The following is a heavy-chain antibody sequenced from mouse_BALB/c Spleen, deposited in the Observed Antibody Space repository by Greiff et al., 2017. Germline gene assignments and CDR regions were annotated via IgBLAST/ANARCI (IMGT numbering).Heavy chain of an antibody. Sequence: VQLQQSGAELVRPGTSVKVSCKASGYAFTNYLIEWVKQRPGQGLEWIGVINPGSGGTNYNEKFKGKATLTADKSSSTAYMQLSSLTSDDSAVYYCARVDYGYCDYWGQGTTLTVSS. D-gene: IGHD1-1*01. V-gene: IGHV1-54*01. CDR2: INPGSGGT. J-gene: IGHJ2*01. CDR1: GYAFTNYL. CDR3: ARVDYGYCDY.